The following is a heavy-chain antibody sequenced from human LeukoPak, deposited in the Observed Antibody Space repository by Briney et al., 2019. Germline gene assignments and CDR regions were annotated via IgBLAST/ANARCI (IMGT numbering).Heavy chain of an antibody. CDR2: IYPGDSDT. Sequence: GEPLKITCKGSGYSFTSYWIGGVRQMTGKGLEWMGIIYPGDSDTSYSPSFQGQVAVSADKSISTAYLQWSSLKASDTAMYYCASGTGYSYVFDYWGQGTLVTVSS. D-gene: IGHD5-18*01. CDR1: GYSFTSYW. J-gene: IGHJ4*02. V-gene: IGHV5-51*01. CDR3: ASGTGYSYVFDY.